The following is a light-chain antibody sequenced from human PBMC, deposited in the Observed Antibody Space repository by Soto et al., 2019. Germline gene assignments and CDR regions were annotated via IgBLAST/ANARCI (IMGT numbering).Light chain of an antibody. Sequence: QLVLTQPPSVSGAPGQRVTISCTGSSSNIGADYDVHWYQQLPGTAPKLLITGDSHRPSGVPDRFSGSHSGTSASLAITGLQAEDEADYFCQSYDSSLSGSVFGGGTKLTVL. CDR2: GDS. CDR3: QSYDSSLSGSV. CDR1: SSNIGADYD. V-gene: IGLV1-40*01. J-gene: IGLJ3*02.